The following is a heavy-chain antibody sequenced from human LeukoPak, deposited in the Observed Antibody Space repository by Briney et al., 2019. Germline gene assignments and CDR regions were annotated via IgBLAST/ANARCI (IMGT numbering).Heavy chain of an antibody. V-gene: IGHV4-59*01. CDR2: IHYSGSI. Sequence: SETLSLTCTVSGGSISSYYWSWIRQPPGKGLEWIGYIHYSGSINYNPALTGRVTISVDTSKNQFSLKLSSVTAADTAVYYCAAGGLQPFDYWGQGTLVTVSS. CDR3: AAGGLQPFDY. J-gene: IGHJ4*02. D-gene: IGHD5-24*01. CDR1: GGSISSYY.